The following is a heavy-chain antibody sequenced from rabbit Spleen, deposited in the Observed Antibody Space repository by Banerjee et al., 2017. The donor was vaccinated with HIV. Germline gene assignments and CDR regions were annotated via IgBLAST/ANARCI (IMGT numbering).Heavy chain of an antibody. CDR2: IDTNDGDT. CDR1: GFSFSGNDY. J-gene: IGHJ2*01. Sequence: QSLEESGGGLVQPEGSLTLTCTASGFSFSGNDYMCWVRQAPGKGLEWIACIDTNDGDTDYANWPKGRFTISKTSSTTVTLQMTSLTAADTATYFCARNYVNAFDPWGPGTLVTVS. CDR3: ARNYVNAFDP. D-gene: IGHD1-1*01. V-gene: IGHV1S40*01.